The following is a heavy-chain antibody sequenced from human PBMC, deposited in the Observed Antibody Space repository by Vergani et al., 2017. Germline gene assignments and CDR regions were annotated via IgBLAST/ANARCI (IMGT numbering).Heavy chain of an antibody. J-gene: IGHJ3*02. D-gene: IGHD7-27*01. Sequence: QVQLVQSGAEVKKPGASVKVSCKASGYIFTGYYIHWVRQAPRQGLEWMGWINPDNGYTNSAQKFQGRVTMTRDTSISTAHMGLRRLRYDDTAVYYCASWGSDGFDIWGQGTMVSVSS. CDR2: INPDNGYT. CDR3: ASWGSDGFDI. V-gene: IGHV1-2*02. CDR1: GYIFTGYY.